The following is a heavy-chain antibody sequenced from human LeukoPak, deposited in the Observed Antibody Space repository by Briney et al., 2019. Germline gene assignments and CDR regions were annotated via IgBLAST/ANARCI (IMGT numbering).Heavy chain of an antibody. CDR1: GGSISSGSYY. V-gene: IGHV4-61*02. J-gene: IGHJ6*03. CDR2: IYTSGST. Sequence: SETLSLTCTVSGGSISSGSYYWSWIRQPAGKGLEWIGRIYTSGSTNYNPSLKSRVTISVDTSKNQFSLKLSSVTAADTAVYYCARATSSYFYYMDVWGKGTTVTISS. CDR3: ARATSSYFYYMDV. D-gene: IGHD2/OR15-2a*01.